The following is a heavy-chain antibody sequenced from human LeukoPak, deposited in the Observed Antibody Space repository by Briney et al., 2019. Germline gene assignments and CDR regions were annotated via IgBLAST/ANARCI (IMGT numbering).Heavy chain of an antibody. CDR3: AREALTYYYDSSDAFDI. CDR1: GFTFSSYS. Sequence: GGSLRLSCAASGFTFSSYSMNWVRQAPGKGLEWVSYISSSSSTIYYADSVKGRFTISRDNAKNSLYLQMNSLRAEDTAVYYCAREALTYYYDSSDAFDIWGQGTMVTVSS. D-gene: IGHD3-22*01. J-gene: IGHJ3*02. CDR2: ISSSSSTI. V-gene: IGHV3-48*01.